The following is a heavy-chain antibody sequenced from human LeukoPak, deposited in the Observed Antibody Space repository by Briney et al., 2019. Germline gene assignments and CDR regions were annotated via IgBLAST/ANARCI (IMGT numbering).Heavy chain of an antibody. D-gene: IGHD6-19*01. CDR2: INDREGYI. CDR3: VRERDRGIVVADDFDY. Sequence: PGGSLRLSCAPSRLIFSMYSMAWVREAPGMGLECVSVINDREGYIQHADSVKGRFTTSRDNYQTTLFLQMNSLGAEDTAVYYCVRERDRGIVVADDFDYWGQGTLVTVSS. V-gene: IGHV3-23*01. CDR1: RLIFSMYS. J-gene: IGHJ4*02.